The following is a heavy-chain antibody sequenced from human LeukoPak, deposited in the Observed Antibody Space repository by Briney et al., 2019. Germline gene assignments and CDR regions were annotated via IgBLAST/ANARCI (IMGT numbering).Heavy chain of an antibody. V-gene: IGHV3-30-3*01. CDR3: ARGIDGMDV. D-gene: IGHD3-16*02. CDR2: ISYDGSNK. CDR1: GFTFSGYA. J-gene: IGHJ6*02. Sequence: GGSLRLSCAASGFTFSGYAMHWVRQAPGKGLEWVAVISYDGSNKYYADSVKGRFTISRGNSKNTLYLQMNSLRAEDTAVYYCARGIDGMDVWGQGTTVTVSS.